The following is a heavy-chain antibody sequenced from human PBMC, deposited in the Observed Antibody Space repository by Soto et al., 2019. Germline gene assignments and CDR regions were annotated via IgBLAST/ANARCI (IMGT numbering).Heavy chain of an antibody. Sequence: QVQLVQSGAEVKKPGASVKVSCKASGYTFTSYGISWVRQAPGQGLEWMGWISAYNGNTNYAPKLQVRVTMTTDTSTSTAYMELRSLRSDDTAVYYCARDLAAAGIYYYYGMDVWGQGTTVTVSS. V-gene: IGHV1-18*01. CDR2: ISAYNGNT. CDR3: ARDLAAAGIYYYYGMDV. J-gene: IGHJ6*02. CDR1: GYTFTSYG. D-gene: IGHD6-13*01.